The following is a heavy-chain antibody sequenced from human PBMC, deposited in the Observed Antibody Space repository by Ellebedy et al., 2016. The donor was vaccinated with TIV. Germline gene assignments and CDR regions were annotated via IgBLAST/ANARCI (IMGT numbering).Heavy chain of an antibody. CDR3: ARVVWFGELFMDY. D-gene: IGHD3-10*01. CDR1: GGSISSSSYY. CDR2: IYYTGST. Sequence: MPSETLSLTCTVSGGSISSSSYYWAWIRQPPGKGLEWIGSIYYTGSTYHNPSLKSRVTISIDTSKNQFSLKLTSVTAADTAVYYCARVVWFGELFMDYWGQGTLVTVSS. V-gene: IGHV4-39*01. J-gene: IGHJ4*02.